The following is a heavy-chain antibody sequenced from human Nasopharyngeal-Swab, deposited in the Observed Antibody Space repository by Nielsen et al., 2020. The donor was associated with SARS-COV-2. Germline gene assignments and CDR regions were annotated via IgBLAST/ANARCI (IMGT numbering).Heavy chain of an antibody. D-gene: IGHD6-19*01. J-gene: IGHJ4*02. CDR3: ARQGGYSSGWYYFDY. CDR1: GGSISSYY. Sequence: GSLRLSCTVSGGSISSYYWSWIRQPAGKGLEWIGRIYTSGSTNYNLSLKSRVTMSVDTSKNQFSLKLSSVTAADTAVYYCARQGGYSSGWYYFDYWGQGTLVTVSS. V-gene: IGHV4-4*07. CDR2: IYTSGST.